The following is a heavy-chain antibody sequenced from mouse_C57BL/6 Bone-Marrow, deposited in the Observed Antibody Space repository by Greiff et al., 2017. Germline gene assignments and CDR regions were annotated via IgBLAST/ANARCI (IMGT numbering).Heavy chain of an antibody. V-gene: IGHV1-64*01. Sequence: VPLQQPGAELVKPGASVKLSCKASGYTFTSYWMHWVKQRPGQGLEWIGMIHPNSGSTNYNEKFKSKATLTVDKSSSTAYMQRSSLTSEDSAVYYCARVWLRYYFDYWGQGTTLTVSS. J-gene: IGHJ2*01. D-gene: IGHD2-2*01. CDR3: ARVWLRYYFDY. CDR1: GYTFTSYW. CDR2: IHPNSGST.